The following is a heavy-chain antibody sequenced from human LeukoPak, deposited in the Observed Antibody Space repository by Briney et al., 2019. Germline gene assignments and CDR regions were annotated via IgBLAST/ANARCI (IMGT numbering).Heavy chain of an antibody. J-gene: IGHJ4*02. CDR2: INHSGST. Sequence: PSETLSLTCAVYGGSFSGYYWSWIRQPPGKGLEWIGEINHSGSTNYNPSLKSRVTMSVDTSKNQFSLKLSSVTAADTAVYYCARGPHYYGSGSAFFDYWGQGTLVTVSS. CDR1: GGSFSGYY. CDR3: ARGPHYYGSGSAFFDY. V-gene: IGHV4-34*01. D-gene: IGHD3-10*01.